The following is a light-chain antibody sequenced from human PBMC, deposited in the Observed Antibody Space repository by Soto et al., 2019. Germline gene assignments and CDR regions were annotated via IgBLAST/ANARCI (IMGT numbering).Light chain of an antibody. CDR1: SSNIGNNA. J-gene: IGLJ1*01. V-gene: IGLV1-36*01. CDR2: YDV. Sequence: QSVLTQPPSVSEAPRQRVTISCSGSSSNIGNNAVNWYQQLPGKAPKLLIYYDVLLPSGVSDRFSGSKSATSASLAISGLQSEDEADYYCAAWDDSLNGYVFGTVTKDTVL. CDR3: AAWDDSLNGYV.